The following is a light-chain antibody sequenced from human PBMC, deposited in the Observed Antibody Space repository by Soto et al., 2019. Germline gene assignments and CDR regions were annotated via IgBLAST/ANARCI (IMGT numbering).Light chain of an antibody. CDR3: QQLNS. CDR1: QGISSY. Sequence: DIQLTQSPSFLSASVGDRVTITCRASQGISSYLAWYQQKPGKAPKLLIYAASTLQSGVPSRFSGSGSGTEFTRTSGSRQAEDFATYYCQQLNSFGGGTKVEIK. J-gene: IGKJ4*01. V-gene: IGKV1-9*01. CDR2: AAS.